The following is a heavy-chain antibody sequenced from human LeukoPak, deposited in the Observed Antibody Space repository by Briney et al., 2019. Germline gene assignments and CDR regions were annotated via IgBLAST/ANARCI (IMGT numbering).Heavy chain of an antibody. V-gene: IGHV4-39*07. CDR1: GGSISSSSYY. Sequence: PSETLSLTCTVSGGSISSSSYYWGWIRQPPGKGLEWIGSIYYSGSTYYNPSLKSRVTISVDTSKNQFSLKLTSVTAADTAIYYCARIKPSNWNDGINFFDYWGQGALVTVSS. CDR2: IYYSGST. D-gene: IGHD1-1*01. J-gene: IGHJ4*02. CDR3: ARIKPSNWNDGINFFDY.